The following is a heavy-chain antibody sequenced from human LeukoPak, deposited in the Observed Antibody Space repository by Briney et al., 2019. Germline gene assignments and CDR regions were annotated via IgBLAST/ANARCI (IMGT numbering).Heavy chain of an antibody. CDR1: GVSISSYY. V-gene: IGHV4-59*08. D-gene: IGHD1-26*01. J-gene: IGHJ4*02. CDR3: ARHEGGPYYFDY. Sequence: SETLSLTCTVSGVSISSYYWSWIRQPPGKGLEWIGYIFYSGSTNYNPSLKSRVTISVDTSKNQFPLKLSSVTAADTAVYYWARHEGGPYYFDYWGQGTLVTVSS. CDR2: IFYSGST.